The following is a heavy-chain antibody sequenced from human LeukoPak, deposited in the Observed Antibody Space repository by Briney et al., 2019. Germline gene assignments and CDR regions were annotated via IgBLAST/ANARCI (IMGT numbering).Heavy chain of an antibody. V-gene: IGHV1-69*04. CDR1: GGTFSSYA. CDR2: IIPILGIA. CDR3: AAFSTPLSMDV. D-gene: IGHD2-2*01. J-gene: IGHJ6*02. Sequence: SVKVSCKASGGTFSSYAISWVRQAPGQGLEWMGRIIPILGIANYAQKFQGRVTITADKSTSTAYMELSSLRSEDTAVYYCAAFSTPLSMDVWGQGTTVTVSS.